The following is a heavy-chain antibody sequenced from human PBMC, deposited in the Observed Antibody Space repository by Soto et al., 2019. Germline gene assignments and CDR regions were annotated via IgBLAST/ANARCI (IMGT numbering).Heavy chain of an antibody. J-gene: IGHJ3*02. D-gene: IGHD3-16*02. CDR3: ARDQLMITFGGVIVNHDAFDI. Sequence: ASVKVSCKASGYTFTSYAMHWVRQAPGQRLEWMGWINAGNGNTKYSQKFQGRVTITRDTSASTAYMELSSLRSEDTAVYYCARDQLMITFGGVIVNHDAFDIWGQGTMVTVSS. V-gene: IGHV1-3*01. CDR2: INAGNGNT. CDR1: GYTFTSYA.